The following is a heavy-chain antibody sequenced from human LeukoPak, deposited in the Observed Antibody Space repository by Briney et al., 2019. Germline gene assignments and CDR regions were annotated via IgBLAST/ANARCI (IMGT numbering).Heavy chain of an antibody. CDR2: ISWNSGNI. D-gene: IGHD1-26*01. CDR3: SKGGSYSRLEYFHH. Sequence: GGSLRLSCAASGFTFDDYAMHSVRQAPGKGLGWVSGISWNSGNIGYADSVKGRFTISRDNAKNSLFLQMNSLRAEDTALYYCSKGGSYSRLEYFHHWGQGAQVNVS. J-gene: IGHJ1*01. CDR1: GFTFDDYA. V-gene: IGHV3-9*01.